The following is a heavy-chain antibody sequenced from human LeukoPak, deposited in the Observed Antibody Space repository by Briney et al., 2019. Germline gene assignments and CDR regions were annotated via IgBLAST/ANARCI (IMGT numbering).Heavy chain of an antibody. Sequence: GASVRVSCKASGGTFSSYAISWVRQAPGQRLEWVGRIIPILGIANYAQKLQGRVTITADKFTSAGYMELSRQRSEHTAVYYCARVGQQPTALDYSGHRT. CDR1: GGTFSSYA. D-gene: IGHD6-13*01. V-gene: IGHV1-69*04. CDR3: ARVGQQPTALDY. CDR2: IIPILGIA. J-gene: IGHJ4*03.